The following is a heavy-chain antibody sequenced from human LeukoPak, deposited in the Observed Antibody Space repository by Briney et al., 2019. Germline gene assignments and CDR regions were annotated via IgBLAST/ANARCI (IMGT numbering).Heavy chain of an antibody. CDR1: GYTFTSYY. CDR2: INPSGGST. CDR3: ARRPSWKAGSYDRGVFDY. Sequence: GASVKVSCKASGYTFTSYYMHCVRQAPGQGLEWMGIINPSGGSTSYAQKFQGRVTMTRDTSTSTVYMELSSLRSEDTAVYCCARRPSWKAGSYDRGVFDYWGQGTLVTVSS. D-gene: IGHD1-26*01. V-gene: IGHV1-46*01. J-gene: IGHJ4*02.